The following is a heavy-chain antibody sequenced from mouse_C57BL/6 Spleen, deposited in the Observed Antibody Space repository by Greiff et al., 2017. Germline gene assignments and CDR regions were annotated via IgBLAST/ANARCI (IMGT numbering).Heavy chain of an antibody. V-gene: IGHV1-64*01. Sequence: VQLQESGAELVKPGASVKLSCKASGYTFTSYWMHWVKQRPGQGLEWIGMIHSNSGSTNYNEKFKRKATLTVDKSSSTAYMQLSSLTSEDSAVYYCTRYDYDEGLDYWGQGTTLTVSS. J-gene: IGHJ2*01. D-gene: IGHD2-4*01. CDR2: IHSNSGST. CDR3: TRYDYDEGLDY. CDR1: GYTFTSYW.